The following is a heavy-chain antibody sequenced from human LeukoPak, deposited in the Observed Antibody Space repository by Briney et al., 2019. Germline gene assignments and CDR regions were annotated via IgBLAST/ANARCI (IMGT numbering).Heavy chain of an antibody. CDR3: ARGRWYYDFWSGYYNY. J-gene: IGHJ4*02. D-gene: IGHD3-3*01. V-gene: IGHV1-8*01. CDR1: GYTFTSYD. CDR2: MNPNSGNT. Sequence: ASVKVSCKASGYTFTSYDINWVRQATGQGLEWMGWMNPNSGNTGYAQKFQGRVTITRNTSISTAYMELSSPRSEDTAVYYCARGRWYYDFWSGYYNYWGQGTLVTVSS.